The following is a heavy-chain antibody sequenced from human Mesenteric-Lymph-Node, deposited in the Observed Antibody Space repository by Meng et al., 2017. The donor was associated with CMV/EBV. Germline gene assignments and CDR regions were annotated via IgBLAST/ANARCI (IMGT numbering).Heavy chain of an antibody. CDR3: ARDVTMVTNIFDF. V-gene: IGHV1-18*01. Sequence: CKTSGYNFTSSGISCVRQAPGQGLEWMGWISAYSGNTNYAQKLQGRVTITTDASTSTAYMELRSLRSDDTAVYYCARDVTMVTNIFDFWGPGTLVTVSS. CDR2: ISAYSGNT. D-gene: IGHD4/OR15-4a*01. CDR1: GYNFTSSG. J-gene: IGHJ4*02.